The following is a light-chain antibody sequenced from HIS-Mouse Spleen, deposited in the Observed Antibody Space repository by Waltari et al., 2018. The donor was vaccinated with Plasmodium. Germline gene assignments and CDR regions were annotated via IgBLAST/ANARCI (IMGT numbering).Light chain of an antibody. V-gene: IGKV1-8*01. CDR1: QGISSY. Sequence: AIRMTQSPSSFSASTGDRVTITCRASQGISSYLAWEQQKPGKAPKLLIYAASTLQSGVPSRVSGSGSGTDFTLTISCLQSEDFATYYCQQYYSYPLTFGGGTKVEIK. CDR2: AAS. CDR3: QQYYSYPLT. J-gene: IGKJ4*01.